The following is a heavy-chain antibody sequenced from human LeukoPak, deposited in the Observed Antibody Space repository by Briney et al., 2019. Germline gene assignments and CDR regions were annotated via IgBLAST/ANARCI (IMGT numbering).Heavy chain of an antibody. D-gene: IGHD6-19*01. CDR2: ISPNSGDT. V-gene: IGHV1-2*02. J-gene: IGHJ6*03. Sequence: GASVKVSCKASGYTFTGHYMHWVRQAPGQGLEWMGWISPNSGDTDYAQRFQGGVTMTRDTSTSTAYMELSRLTSDDTAVYYCARAAIAVAGDYHYHYMDVWGKGTTVTVSS. CDR3: ARAAIAVAGDYHYHYMDV. CDR1: GYTFTGHY.